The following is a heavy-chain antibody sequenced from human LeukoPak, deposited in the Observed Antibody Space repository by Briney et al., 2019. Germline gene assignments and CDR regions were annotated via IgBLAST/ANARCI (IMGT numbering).Heavy chain of an antibody. D-gene: IGHD6-25*01. Sequence: PGGSLRLSCAASGFTFSSYSMNWVRQAPGKGLEWVSVISASGGSTYYADSVKGRFTISRDNSKNTLYLQMNSLRAEDTAVYYCAKATRAAAGGPFDYWGQGTLVTVSS. J-gene: IGHJ4*02. CDR1: GFTFSSYS. CDR3: AKATRAAAGGPFDY. V-gene: IGHV3-23*01. CDR2: ISASGGST.